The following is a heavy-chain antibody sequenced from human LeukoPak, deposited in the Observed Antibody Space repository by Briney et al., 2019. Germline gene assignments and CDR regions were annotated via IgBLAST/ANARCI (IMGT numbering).Heavy chain of an antibody. CDR2: IYYSGST. CDR1: GGSISSSSYY. V-gene: IGHV4-39*01. J-gene: IGHJ4*02. D-gene: IGHD3-16*02. Sequence: SETLSLTCTVSGGSISSSSYYWGWIRQPPGKGLEWIGSIYYSGSTYYNPSLKSRVTISVDTSKNQFSLKLSSVTAADTAVYYCARTLGPYVWGSYRQSYYFDYWGQGTLVTVSS. CDR3: ARTLGPYVWGSYRQSYYFDY.